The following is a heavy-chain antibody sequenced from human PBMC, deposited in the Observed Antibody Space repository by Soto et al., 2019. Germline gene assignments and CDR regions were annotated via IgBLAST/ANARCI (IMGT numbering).Heavy chain of an antibody. CDR1: GFTFTSSA. J-gene: IGHJ4*02. CDR3: AADSRYCSGGNCEDY. D-gene: IGHD2-15*01. CDR2: IVVGSGHT. V-gene: IGHV1-58*02. Sequence: SVKVSCKASGFTFTSSAMQWVRQARGQRLEWIGWIVVGSGHTNYAQKFQERVTITRDMSTSTAYMELSSLRSEDTAVYYCAADSRYCSGGNCEDYWGQGTLVTVSS.